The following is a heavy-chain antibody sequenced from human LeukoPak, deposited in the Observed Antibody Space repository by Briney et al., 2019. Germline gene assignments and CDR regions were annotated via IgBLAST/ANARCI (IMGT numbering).Heavy chain of an antibody. J-gene: IGHJ4*02. CDR2: IYYTGST. V-gene: IGHV4-59*01. CDR3: ARVGYYDSSGYLDY. D-gene: IGHD3-22*01. CDR1: GGSMSFYY. Sequence: SETLSLTCTVSGGSMSFYYWNWIRQSPGKGLEWIGYIYYTGSTKYNPSLQSRVTISVDKSENQFSLNLYSVTAADTAVYYCARVGYYDSSGYLDYWGRGTLVTVSS.